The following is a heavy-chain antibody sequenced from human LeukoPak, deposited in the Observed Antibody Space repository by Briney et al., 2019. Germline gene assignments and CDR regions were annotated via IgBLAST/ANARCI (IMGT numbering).Heavy chain of an antibody. V-gene: IGHV4-38-2*01. D-gene: IGHD4-17*01. J-gene: IGHJ4*02. CDR1: GYSISSGYY. Sequence: SETLSLTCAVSGYSISSGYYWGWIRQPPGKGLEWIGRIYHSGSTYYNPSLKSRVTISVDTSKNHFSLNLSSVTAADTAVYYCARAPIGDLNFDYWGQGTLVTVSS. CDR3: ARAPIGDLNFDY. CDR2: IYHSGST.